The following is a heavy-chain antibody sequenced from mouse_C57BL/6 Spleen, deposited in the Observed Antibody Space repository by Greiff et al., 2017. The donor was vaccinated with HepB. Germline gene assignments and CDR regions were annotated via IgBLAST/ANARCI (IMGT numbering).Heavy chain of an antibody. D-gene: IGHD2-4*01. V-gene: IGHV1-55*01. CDR1: GYTFTSYW. CDR2: IYPGSGST. CDR3: ARSRGIYYDYDTFAY. J-gene: IGHJ3*01. Sequence: VQLQQPGAELVKPGASVKMSCKASGYTFTSYWITWVKQRPGQGLEWIGDIYPGSGSTNYNEKFKSKATLTVDTSSSTAYMQLSSLTSEDSAVYYCARSRGIYYDYDTFAYWGQGTLVTVSA.